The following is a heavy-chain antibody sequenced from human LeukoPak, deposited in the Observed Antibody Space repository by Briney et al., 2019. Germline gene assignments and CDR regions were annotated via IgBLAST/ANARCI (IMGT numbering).Heavy chain of an antibody. J-gene: IGHJ4*02. CDR1: GFTVIAHT. CDR2: IGSTSITI. D-gene: IGHD2-8*01. Sequence: GGSLTLSFAASGFTVIAHTMDWVRLAPGKGLEWVSYIGSTSITIYYAHSVEGRFTISRDNAKNSLYLQMSSLRVEDTAVYYCARGPLYDITGSYGLWGQGTLVTVSS. V-gene: IGHV3-48*01. CDR3: ARGPLYDITGSYGL.